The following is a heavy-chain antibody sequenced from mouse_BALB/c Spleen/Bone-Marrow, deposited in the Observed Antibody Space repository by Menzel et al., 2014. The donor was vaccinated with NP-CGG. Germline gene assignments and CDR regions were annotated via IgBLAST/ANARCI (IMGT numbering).Heavy chain of an antibody. CDR3: ARHYYGSSYYFDY. V-gene: IGHV5-9-3*01. J-gene: IGHJ2*01. CDR2: ISSGGSYT. D-gene: IGHD1-1*01. CDR1: GFTFSSYA. Sequence: EVKVVESGGGLVKPEGSLKLSCAASGFTFSSYAMSWVRQTPEKRLEWVATISSGGSYTYYPDSVKGRFTISRDNAKNTLYLQMSSLRSEDTAMYYCARHYYGSSYYFDYWGQGTTLTVSS.